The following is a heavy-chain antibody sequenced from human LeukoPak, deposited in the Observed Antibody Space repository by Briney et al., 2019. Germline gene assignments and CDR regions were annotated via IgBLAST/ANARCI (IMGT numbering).Heavy chain of an antibody. Sequence: SETLSLTCGVSGGSITTTNYWSWVRQPPGGGLEWIGEISLAGRTRYNPSLKSRVNISIDESKNHLYLNLASVTAADTAVYYCSRESGPFCPFGHWGQGTLVAVTS. D-gene: IGHD1-26*01. CDR1: GGSITTTNY. CDR3: SRESGPFCPFGH. V-gene: IGHV4-4*02. CDR2: ISLAGRT. J-gene: IGHJ4*02.